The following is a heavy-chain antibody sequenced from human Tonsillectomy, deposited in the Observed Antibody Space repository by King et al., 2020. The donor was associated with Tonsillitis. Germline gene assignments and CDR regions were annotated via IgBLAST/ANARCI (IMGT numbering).Heavy chain of an antibody. CDR1: GYAFTSYG. V-gene: IGHV1-18*01. CDR2: ISAYNGNT. CDR3: AMGYCSSANCYGDGFPI. Sequence: QLVQSGGEVKKPGASVKVFCKASGYAFTSYGITWVRQAPGQGLEWMGWISAYNGNTKYPQKLQGRVTMTTDTSTSTAYMELRSLRSDDTAVYYCAMGYCSSANCYGDGFPIWGQGTMVTVSS. J-gene: IGHJ3*02. D-gene: IGHD2-2*01.